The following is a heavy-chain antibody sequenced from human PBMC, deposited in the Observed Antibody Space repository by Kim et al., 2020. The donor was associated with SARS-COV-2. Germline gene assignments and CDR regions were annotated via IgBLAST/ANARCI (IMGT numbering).Heavy chain of an antibody. CDR3: ARGEPVAGTGVYYYYGMDV. J-gene: IGHJ6*02. D-gene: IGHD6-19*01. Sequence: GGSLRLSCAASGFTFSSYSMNWVRQAPGKGLEWVSSISSSSSYIYYADSVKGRFTISRDNAKNSLYLQMNSLRAEDTAVYYCARGEPVAGTGVYYYYGMDVWGQGTTVTVSS. V-gene: IGHV3-21*01. CDR1: GFTFSSYS. CDR2: ISSSSSYI.